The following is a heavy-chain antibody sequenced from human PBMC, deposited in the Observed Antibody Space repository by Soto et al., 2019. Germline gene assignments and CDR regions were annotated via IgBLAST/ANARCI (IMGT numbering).Heavy chain of an antibody. CDR2: IYWDDDK. J-gene: IGHJ3*02. V-gene: IGHV2-5*02. CDR1: GFSLSTSGVG. CDR3: SNNNFWNVGDAFDI. Sequence: SGPTLVNPTQTLTLTCTFSGFSLSTSGVGVGWIRQPPGKALEWLALIYWDDDKRYSPSLKSRLTITKDTSKNQVVLTMTNMDPVDTATYYGSNNNFWNVGDAFDIWGQGTMVTVSS. D-gene: IGHD3-3*01.